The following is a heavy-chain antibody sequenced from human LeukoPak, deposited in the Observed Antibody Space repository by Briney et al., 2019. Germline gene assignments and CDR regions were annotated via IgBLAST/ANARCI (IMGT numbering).Heavy chain of an antibody. CDR1: GGSVSSSGYY. J-gene: IGHJ5*02. CDR2: MYYSGKT. V-gene: IGHV4-39*01. D-gene: IGHD6-13*01. Sequence: SETLSLTCSVSGGSVSSSGYYWGWIRQPPGKGLQWIGSMYYSGKTYCNPSLKSRVTISVDTSKNQVSLKLSSVTAADTAVYYCARHRIAVAGTTHNWFDPWGQGTLVTVSS. CDR3: ARHRIAVAGTTHNWFDP.